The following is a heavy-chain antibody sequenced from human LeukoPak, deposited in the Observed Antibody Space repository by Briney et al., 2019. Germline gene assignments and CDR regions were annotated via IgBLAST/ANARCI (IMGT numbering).Heavy chain of an antibody. Sequence: PGRSLTLSCAASGFTFSSYAMHWVRQAPGKGLEWVAVISYDGSNKHYADSVKGRFTISRDNSKNTLYLQMNSLRAEDTALYYCAATYYYDSSGYYLSPNDAFDIWGQGTMVTVSS. CDR3: AATYYYDSSGYYLSPNDAFDI. CDR2: ISYDGSNK. D-gene: IGHD3-22*01. V-gene: IGHV3-30*04. J-gene: IGHJ3*02. CDR1: GFTFSSYA.